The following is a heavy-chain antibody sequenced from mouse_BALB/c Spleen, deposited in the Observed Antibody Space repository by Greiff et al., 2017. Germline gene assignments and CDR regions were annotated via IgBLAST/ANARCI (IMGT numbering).Heavy chain of an antibody. Sequence: QVQLQQSGPDLVAPSQSLSITCTVSGFSLTSYGVHWVRQPPGKGLEWLVVIWSDGSTTYNSALKSRLSISKDNSKSQVFLKMNSLQTDDTAMYYCARQAYGNDYYAMDYWGQGTSVTVSS. J-gene: IGHJ4*01. CDR3: ARQAYGNDYYAMDY. V-gene: IGHV2-6-2*01. D-gene: IGHD2-1*01. CDR1: GFSLTSYG. CDR2: IWSDGST.